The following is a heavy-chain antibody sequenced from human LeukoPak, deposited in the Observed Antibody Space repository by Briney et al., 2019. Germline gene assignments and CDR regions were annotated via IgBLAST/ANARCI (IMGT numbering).Heavy chain of an antibody. D-gene: IGHD6-13*01. J-gene: IGHJ4*02. CDR3: ARDLGLLAAAGIDY. V-gene: IGHV3-11*04. CDR2: ISSRGSTI. CDR1: GFTFRDYY. Sequence: RGSLRLSCAAPGFTFRDYYMSWIPQAPGEGLGWVSYISSRGSTIYYADSVKGRFAISRDKDKNSLYLQMNRLRAEDTAVYYCARDLGLLAAAGIDYWGQGTLVTVSS.